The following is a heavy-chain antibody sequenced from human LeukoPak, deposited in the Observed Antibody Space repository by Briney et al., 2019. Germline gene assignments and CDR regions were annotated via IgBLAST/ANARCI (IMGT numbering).Heavy chain of an antibody. J-gene: IGHJ6*03. CDR1: GFTFSSYA. CDR2: ISGSGGST. Sequence: GGSLRLSCAASGFTFSSYAMSWVRQAPGKGLEWVSAISGSGGSTYYADSVKGRFTISRDNAKNTLYLQMNSLRAEDTAVYYCARVGDYGDRGDYYYYYMDVWGKGTTVTISS. CDR3: ARVGDYGDRGDYYYYYMDV. V-gene: IGHV3-23*01. D-gene: IGHD4-17*01.